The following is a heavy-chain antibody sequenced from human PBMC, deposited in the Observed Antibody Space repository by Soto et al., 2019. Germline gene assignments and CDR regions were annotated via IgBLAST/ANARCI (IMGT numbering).Heavy chain of an antibody. V-gene: IGHV4-34*01. CDR3: ARWYSSSWLDY. CDR1: GGSFSGYY. J-gene: IGHJ4*02. Sequence: QVQLQQWGAGLLKPSETLSLTCAVYGGSFSGYYWSWIRQPPGKGLEWIGEINNSRSTNYNPSLKSRVTISVDTSKNQFSVKLSSVTAADTAVYYCARWYSSSWLDYGGQGTLVTVSS. CDR2: INNSRST. D-gene: IGHD6-13*01.